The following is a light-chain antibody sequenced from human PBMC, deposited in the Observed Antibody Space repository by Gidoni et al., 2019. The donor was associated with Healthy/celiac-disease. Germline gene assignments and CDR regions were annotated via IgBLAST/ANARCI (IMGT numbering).Light chain of an antibody. Sequence: DIQMTQSPSSLSASVGDRVTITCRASQSISSYLNWYQQKPGKAPKLLIYAASSLQSGVPSRFSGSGSGTDFTLTISSLQAEDFATYYCQHSYSTPLTFXQXTKVXIK. V-gene: IGKV1-39*01. CDR2: AAS. J-gene: IGKJ1*01. CDR1: QSISSY. CDR3: QHSYSTPLT.